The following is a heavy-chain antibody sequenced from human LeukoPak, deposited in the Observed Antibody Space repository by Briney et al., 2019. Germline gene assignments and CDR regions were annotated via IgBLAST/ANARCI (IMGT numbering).Heavy chain of an antibody. V-gene: IGHV1-46*01. D-gene: IGHD7-27*01. Sequence: ASVKVSCKASGYTFTSYYMHWVRQAPGQGLEWMGIINPSGGSTSYAQKFQGRVTMTRDMSTSTVYMELSSLRSEDTALYYCVQDWAWGAFGSWGQGTLVTVSS. CDR2: INPSGGST. CDR1: GYTFTSYY. J-gene: IGHJ4*02. CDR3: VQDWAWGAFGS.